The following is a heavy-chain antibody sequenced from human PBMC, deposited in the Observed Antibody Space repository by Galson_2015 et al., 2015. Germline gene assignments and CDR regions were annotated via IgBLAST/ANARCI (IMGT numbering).Heavy chain of an antibody. CDR3: AKVSGRDVGMCSGYGCHVDY. J-gene: IGHJ4*02. D-gene: IGHD5-12*01. Sequence: SLRLSCAASGFTFSRYGIHWVRQAPGKGLEWLAVISHDGRNEDYAGSVKGRLTVSRDNSKNTAYLQINSLRVEDAAVYYCAKVSGRDVGMCSGYGCHVDYWGQGTLVTVPS. CDR1: GFTFSRYG. CDR2: ISHDGRNE. V-gene: IGHV3-30*18.